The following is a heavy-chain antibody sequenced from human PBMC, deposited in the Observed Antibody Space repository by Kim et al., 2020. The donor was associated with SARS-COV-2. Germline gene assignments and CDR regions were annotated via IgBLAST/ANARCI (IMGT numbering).Heavy chain of an antibody. J-gene: IGHJ5*02. V-gene: IGHV3-30*01. D-gene: IGHD1-26*01. CDR3: ARDGSGSYYGWFDP. Sequence: ADSVEGRFTISRDNSKNTLYLQMNSLRAEDTAVYYCARDGSGSYYGWFDPWGQGTLVTVSS.